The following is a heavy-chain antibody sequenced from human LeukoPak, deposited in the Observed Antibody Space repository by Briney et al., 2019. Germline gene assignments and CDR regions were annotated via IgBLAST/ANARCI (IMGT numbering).Heavy chain of an antibody. CDR2: ISSSSSTI. J-gene: IGHJ3*02. Sequence: GGSLRLSCAASGFTFSSYSMNWVRQAPGKGLEWVSYISSSSSTIYYADSVKGRFTISRDNAKNSLYLQMNSLRAEDTAVYYCVRHILTGYGAFDIWGQGTMVTVSS. CDR3: VRHILTGYGAFDI. D-gene: IGHD3-9*01. V-gene: IGHV3-48*04. CDR1: GFTFSSYS.